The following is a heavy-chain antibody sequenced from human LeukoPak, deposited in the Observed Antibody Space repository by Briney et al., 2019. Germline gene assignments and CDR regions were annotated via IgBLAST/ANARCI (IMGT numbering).Heavy chain of an antibody. V-gene: IGHV4-4*07. CDR2: IYTSGDT. Sequence: SETLSLNCTVSGGSINNYYWSWIRQPAGKGLEWIGRIYTSGDTYYNPSLNSRVTMSVDTSKNLFSLNLSSVTAADTAVYYCARDAYYYDSSGYYLLDYWGQGTLVTVSS. J-gene: IGHJ4*02. CDR1: GGSINNYY. CDR3: ARDAYYYDSSGYYLLDY. D-gene: IGHD3-22*01.